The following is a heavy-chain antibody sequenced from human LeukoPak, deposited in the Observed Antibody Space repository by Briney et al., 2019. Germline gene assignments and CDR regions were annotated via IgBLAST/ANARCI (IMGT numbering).Heavy chain of an antibody. CDR2: PYTSGST. J-gene: IGHJ1*01. Sequence: PSETLSLTCTVSGGSINNYYWSWTRQPAGKGLEWRGRPYTSGSTTYNPSLKSRATMSVDTSKNQFSLKLSSVTAADTALYYCAGDDGGNSKYFHSWGQGTLVTVSS. CDR1: GGSINNYY. CDR3: AGDDGGNSKYFHS. V-gene: IGHV4-4*07. D-gene: IGHD4-23*01.